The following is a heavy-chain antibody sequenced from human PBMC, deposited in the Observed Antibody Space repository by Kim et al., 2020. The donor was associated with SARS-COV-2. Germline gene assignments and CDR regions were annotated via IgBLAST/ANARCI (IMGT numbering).Heavy chain of an antibody. J-gene: IGHJ4*02. D-gene: IGHD5-12*01. V-gene: IGHV3-23*01. CDR3: AKGGQEMATISFDY. Sequence: SVRGRFTSYRENSKNTVYLKMNSRRAEDTAVYYCAKGGQEMATISFDYWGQGTLVTVSS.